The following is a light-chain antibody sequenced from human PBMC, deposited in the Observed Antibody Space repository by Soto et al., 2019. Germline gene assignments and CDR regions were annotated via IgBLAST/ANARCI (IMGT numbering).Light chain of an antibody. CDR1: QSIRSHY. CDR3: QLYGSSPLYT. J-gene: IGKJ2*01. V-gene: IGKV3-20*01. Sequence: EIVLTQSPGTLSLSPGERATLSCRASQSIRSHYLAWYQQKPGQAPRLLIYGASSRASGIPDRFTGSGSGTGFTLTISRLEPEDCAVYYCQLYGSSPLYTFGQGTKLEIK. CDR2: GAS.